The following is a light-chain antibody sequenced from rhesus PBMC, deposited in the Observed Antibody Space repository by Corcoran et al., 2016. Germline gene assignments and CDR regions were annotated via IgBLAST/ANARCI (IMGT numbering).Light chain of an antibody. V-gene: IGLV2-32*02. CDR2: EVS. Sequence: QAALTPPRSVSGSPGQSVTISCTGTSSDIGGYIYVSWYQQYPGPAPKLMIYEVSKRPSGVSDRFSGSKSGHTASLTISGLQAEDEADYYCSSSSGSNIFVFGGGTKLTVL. CDR3: SSSSGSNIFV. J-gene: IGLJ6*01. CDR1: SSDIGGYIY.